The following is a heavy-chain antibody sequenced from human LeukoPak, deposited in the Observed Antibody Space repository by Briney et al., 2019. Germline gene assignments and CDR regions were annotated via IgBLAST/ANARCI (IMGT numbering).Heavy chain of an antibody. CDR2: IYYSGST. J-gene: IGHJ4*02. Sequence: SETLSLTCTVSGGSISSYYWSWIRQPPGKGLEWIGYIYYSGSTNYNPSLKSRVTISVDTSKNQFSLKLSSVTAADTAVYYCATRGRHCSSTSCYPIHDYWGQGTLVTVSS. D-gene: IGHD2-2*01. CDR1: GGSISSYY. V-gene: IGHV4-59*01. CDR3: ATRGRHCSSTSCYPIHDY.